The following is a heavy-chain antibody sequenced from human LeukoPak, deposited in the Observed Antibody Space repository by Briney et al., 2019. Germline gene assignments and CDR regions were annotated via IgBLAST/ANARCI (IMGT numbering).Heavy chain of an antibody. CDR1: GYTFTNYY. D-gene: IGHD1-26*01. Sequence: ASVKVSCKATGYTFTNYYIHWVRQAPGQGLEWMGWINPNSGGTNYAQKFQGRVTMTRDTSISTAYMELSRLRSDDTAVYYCARDGAIVGARSPPTTIDYWGQGTLVTVSS. V-gene: IGHV1-2*02. CDR2: INPNSGGT. J-gene: IGHJ4*02. CDR3: ARDGAIVGARSPPTTIDY.